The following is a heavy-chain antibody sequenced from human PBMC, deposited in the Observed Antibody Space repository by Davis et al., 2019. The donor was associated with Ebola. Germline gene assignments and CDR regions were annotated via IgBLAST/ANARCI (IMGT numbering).Heavy chain of an antibody. J-gene: IGHJ5*02. Sequence: GESLKISCAASGFTFSSYAMGWVRQAPGKGLEWVSAISGSGGSTYYADSVKGRFTISRDNSKNTLYLQMNSLRAEDTAVYYCARGGGSSWVLKWFDPWGQGTLVTVSS. CDR3: ARGGGSSWVLKWFDP. CDR2: ISGSGGST. CDR1: GFTFSSYA. D-gene: IGHD6-13*01. V-gene: IGHV3-23*01.